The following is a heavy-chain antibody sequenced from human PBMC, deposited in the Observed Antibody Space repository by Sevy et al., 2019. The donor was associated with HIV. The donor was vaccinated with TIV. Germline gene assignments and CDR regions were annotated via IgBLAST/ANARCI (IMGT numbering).Heavy chain of an antibody. CDR3: TTETHYDFWSGYYSFNPWNYYGMDV. D-gene: IGHD3-3*01. CDR1: GFTFSNAW. CDR2: IKSKTDGGTT. Sequence: GGSLRLSCATSGFTFSNAWMSWVRQAPGKGLEWVGRIKSKTDGGTTDYAAPVKGRFTISRDDSKNTLYLQMNSLKTEDTAVYYCTTETHYDFWSGYYSFNPWNYYGMDVWGQGTTVTVSS. V-gene: IGHV3-15*01. J-gene: IGHJ6*02.